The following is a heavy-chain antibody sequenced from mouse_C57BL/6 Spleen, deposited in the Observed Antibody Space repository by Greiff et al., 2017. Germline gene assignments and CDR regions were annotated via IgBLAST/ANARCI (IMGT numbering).Heavy chain of an antibody. Sequence: EVKLVESGGGLVQPGGSLKLSCAASGFTFSDYYMYWVRQTPEKRLEWVAYISNGGGSTYYPDTVKGRFTISRDNAKNTLYLQMSRLKSEDTAMYYCARRSLYGRGYFDVWGTGTTVTVSS. J-gene: IGHJ1*03. CDR3: ARRSLYGRGYFDV. V-gene: IGHV5-12*01. CDR2: ISNGGGST. CDR1: GFTFSDYY. D-gene: IGHD1-1*01.